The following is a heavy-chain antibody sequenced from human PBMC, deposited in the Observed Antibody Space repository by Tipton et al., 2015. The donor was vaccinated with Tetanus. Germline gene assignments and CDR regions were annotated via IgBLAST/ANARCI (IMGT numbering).Heavy chain of an antibody. CDR1: GFTFSNCA. CDR3: AKDRAAGGPGAS. J-gene: IGHJ4*02. Sequence: GSLRLSCAASGFTFSNCAMRWVRQAPGKGLEWVSGISGSGATTYYEDSVKGRFTISRDNPKNMLYLQMNSLRAEDTAVYYCAKDRAAGGPGASGGQGTLVTVSS. V-gene: IGHV3-23*01. D-gene: IGHD6-13*01. CDR2: ISGSGATT.